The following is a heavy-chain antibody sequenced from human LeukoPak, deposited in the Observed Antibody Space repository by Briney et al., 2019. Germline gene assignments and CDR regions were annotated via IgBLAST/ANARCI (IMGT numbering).Heavy chain of an antibody. Sequence: KTSETLSLTCTVSGGSISSSSYYWGWIRQPPGKGLEWIGSIYHSGSTYYNPSLKSRVTISVDTSKNQFSLKLSSVTAADTAVYYCARDGRVTMVRGVQYYFDYWGQGTLVTVSS. CDR3: ARDGRVTMVRGVQYYFDY. J-gene: IGHJ4*02. CDR1: GGSISSSSYY. V-gene: IGHV4-39*07. CDR2: IYHSGST. D-gene: IGHD3-10*01.